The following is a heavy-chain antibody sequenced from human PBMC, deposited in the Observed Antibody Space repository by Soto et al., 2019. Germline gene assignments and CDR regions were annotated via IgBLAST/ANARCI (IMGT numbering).Heavy chain of an antibody. CDR2: INAGNGNT. V-gene: IGHV1-3*01. D-gene: IGHD3-10*01. CDR1: GYTFTSYA. Sequence: QVQLVQSGAEVKKPGASVKVSCKASGYTFTSYAMHWVRQAPGQRLEWMGWINAGNGNTKYSQKFQGRVTITRDTSASTAYMELSSLRSEDTAVYYCARDFITMVRGGDYWGQGTLVTVSS. J-gene: IGHJ4*02. CDR3: ARDFITMVRGGDY.